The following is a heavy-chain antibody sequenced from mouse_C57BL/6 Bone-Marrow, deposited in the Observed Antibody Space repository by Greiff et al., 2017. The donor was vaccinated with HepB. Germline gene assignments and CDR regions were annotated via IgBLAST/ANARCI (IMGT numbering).Heavy chain of an antibody. V-gene: IGHV5-4*03. CDR2: ISDGGSYT. J-gene: IGHJ3*01. Sequence: EVKVVESGGGLVKPGGSLKLSCAASGFTFSSYAMSWVRQTPEKRLEWVATISDGGSYTYYPDNVKGRFTISRDNAKNNLYLHMSHLKSEDTAMYYCARGAYGHGAWFAYWGQGTLVTVSA. CDR3: ARGAYGHGAWFAY. D-gene: IGHD2-2*01. CDR1: GFTFSSYA.